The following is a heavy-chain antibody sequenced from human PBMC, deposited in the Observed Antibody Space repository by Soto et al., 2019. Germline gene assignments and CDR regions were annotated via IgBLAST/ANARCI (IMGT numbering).Heavy chain of an antibody. D-gene: IGHD1-1*01. CDR2: IWSDGNNR. Sequence: QVQLVESGGGVVQPGRSLRLSCAASGFMFSNHGMHWVRQAPGKGLEWVAVIWSDGNNRYYADSVKGRFTISRDNSKNTVYLQMTSLRAEDTAVYYCVRGATWNDEASDYWGQGTLVTVSS. J-gene: IGHJ4*02. CDR1: GFMFSNHG. V-gene: IGHV3-33*01. CDR3: VRGATWNDEASDY.